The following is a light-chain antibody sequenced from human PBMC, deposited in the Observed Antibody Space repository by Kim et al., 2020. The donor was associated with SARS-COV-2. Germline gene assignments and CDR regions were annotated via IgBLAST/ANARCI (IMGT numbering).Light chain of an antibody. CDR3: QLYGSLPWT. Sequence: EIVLTQSPGTLSLSPGERATLSCGASQSVRSNYLAWYQQKPGQAPRLLIYGASSRATGIPDRFSGSGSGTDFTLTIIRLEPEDFAVYYCQLYGSLPWTFAQGTKVDIK. CDR2: GAS. V-gene: IGKV3-20*01. CDR1: QSVRSNY. J-gene: IGKJ1*01.